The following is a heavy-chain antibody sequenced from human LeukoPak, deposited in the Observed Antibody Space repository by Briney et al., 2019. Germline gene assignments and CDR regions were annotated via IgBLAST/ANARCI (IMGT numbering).Heavy chain of an antibody. V-gene: IGHV4-30-4*01. CDR3: ARVVDTAMVLDY. J-gene: IGHJ4*02. Sequence: SQTLFLTCTVSGGSVSSGDYYWSWIRQPPGKGLEWIGYIYYSGSTYYNPSLKSRVTISVDTSKNQFSLKLSSVTAADTAVYYCARVVDTAMVLDYWGQGTLVTVSS. CDR2: IYYSGST. D-gene: IGHD5-18*01. CDR1: GGSVSSGDYY.